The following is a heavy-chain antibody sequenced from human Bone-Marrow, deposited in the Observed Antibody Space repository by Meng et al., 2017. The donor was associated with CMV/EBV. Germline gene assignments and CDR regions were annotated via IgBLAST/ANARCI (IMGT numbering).Heavy chain of an antibody. CDR3: ARGNDYGEPYYYYGMDV. V-gene: IGHV1-3*02. Sequence: ASVKVSCKASGYTFTSYAMHWVRQAPGQRLEWMGWSNAGNGNTKYSQEFQGRVTMTTDTSTSTAYMELRSLRSDDTAVYYCARGNDYGEPYYYYGMDVWGQGTTVSVSS. D-gene: IGHD4-17*01. CDR2: SNAGNGNT. CDR1: GYTFTSYA. J-gene: IGHJ6*02.